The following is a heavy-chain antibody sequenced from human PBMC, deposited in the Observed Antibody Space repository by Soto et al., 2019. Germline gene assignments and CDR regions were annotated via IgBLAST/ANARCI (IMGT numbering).Heavy chain of an antibody. Sequence: SVKVSCKASGFTFTSSAVQWVRQARGQRLEWIGWIVVGSGNTNYAQKFQERVTITRDMSTSTAYMELSSLRSEDTAVCYCAAGYSYGYSDFDYWGQGTLVTVSS. J-gene: IGHJ4*02. CDR2: IVVGSGNT. CDR3: AAGYSYGYSDFDY. CDR1: GFTFTSSA. D-gene: IGHD5-18*01. V-gene: IGHV1-58*01.